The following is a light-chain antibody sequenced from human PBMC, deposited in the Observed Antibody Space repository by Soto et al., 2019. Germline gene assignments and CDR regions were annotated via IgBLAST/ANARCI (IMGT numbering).Light chain of an antibody. CDR1: QGISSY. CDR2: AAS. J-gene: IGKJ1*01. CDR3: QRYYSYPWT. V-gene: IGKV1-8*01. Sequence: AIRMTQSPSSLSASTGDRVTITCRASQGISSYLAWYQQKPGKAPKLLIYAASTLQSGVPSRFSGSGSGTDFTLTISCLQSEDLATYYCQRYYSYPWTFGQGTKVEIK.